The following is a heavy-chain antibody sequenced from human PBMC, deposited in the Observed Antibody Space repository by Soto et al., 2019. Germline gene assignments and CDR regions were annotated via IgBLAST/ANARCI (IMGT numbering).Heavy chain of an antibody. V-gene: IGHV1-18*01. CDR1: GYTFTSYG. CDR3: ARDSPPVDY. Sequence: APVKVSCKASGYTFTSYGVSWVRQAPGQGLEWMGWISAYNGNTKYAQKLQGRVTMTTDTSTNTAYMDLRSLRSDDTAVYYCARDSPPVDYWGQGTLVTVSS. J-gene: IGHJ4*02. CDR2: ISAYNGNT.